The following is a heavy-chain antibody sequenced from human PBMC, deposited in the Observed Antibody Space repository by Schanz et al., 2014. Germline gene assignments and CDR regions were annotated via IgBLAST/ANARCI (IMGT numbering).Heavy chain of an antibody. J-gene: IGHJ5*02. V-gene: IGHV1-18*01. CDR3: ARGLIAAAESWFDP. CDR2: ISVYHGHT. CDR1: GYTFTSYG. D-gene: IGHD6-13*01. Sequence: QGQLVQSGAEVKKPGASVKVSCKASGYTFTSYGITWVRQAPGQGLEWMGWISVYHGHTNYAEKVHGRVTMTTDTSTSTAYMELRSLISDDTAVFYCARGLIAAAESWFDPWGQGTPIAVSS.